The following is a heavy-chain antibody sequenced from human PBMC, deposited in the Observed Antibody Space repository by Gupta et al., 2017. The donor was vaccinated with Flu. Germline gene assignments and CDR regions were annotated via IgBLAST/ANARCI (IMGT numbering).Heavy chain of an antibody. CDR2: ILPLTGTT. CDR1: FA. J-gene: IGHJ6*02. Sequence: FAMIWERQATGRGLEWMSGILPLTGTTTYSKKFRGRVTISAEDSTSTVYMDLSGLRSEXTXVYYCGXDGSGSYYNGMGVWGQGTTVTVSS. D-gene: IGHD5-12*01. CDR3: GXDGSGSYYNGMGV. V-gene: IGHV1-69*01.